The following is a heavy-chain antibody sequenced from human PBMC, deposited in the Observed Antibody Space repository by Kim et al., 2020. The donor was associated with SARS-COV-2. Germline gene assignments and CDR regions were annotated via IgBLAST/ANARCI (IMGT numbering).Heavy chain of an antibody. D-gene: IGHD3-3*01. J-gene: IGHJ6*02. CDR2: INSDGSST. CDR1: GFTFSSYW. V-gene: IGHV3-74*01. CDR3: ARDERDDFWSGYYNLLSLGQKYYYHGMDV. Sequence: GGSLRLSCAASGFTFSSYWMHWVRQAPGKGLVWVSRINSDGSSTSYADSVKGRFTISRDNAKNTLYLQMNSLRAEDTAVYYCARDERDDFWSGYYNLLSLGQKYYYHGMDVWGQGTTVTVSS.